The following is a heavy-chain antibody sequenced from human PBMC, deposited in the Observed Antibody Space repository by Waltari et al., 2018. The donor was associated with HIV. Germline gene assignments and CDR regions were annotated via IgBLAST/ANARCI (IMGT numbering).Heavy chain of an antibody. Sequence: QVQLQQWGAGLLKPSDTLSLTCAVYNSSFSDYYWTWIRQFPGKRLEWIGEINHRGSKDYNPSLKSRVTMSSDMSKMQFSMRLKSVVAADTALYFCAGGRDSREQRLVAGFDFWGRGTLVTVSS. CDR3: AGGRDSREQRLVAGFDF. CDR1: NSSFSDYY. CDR2: INHRGSK. V-gene: IGHV4-34*02. D-gene: IGHD2-8*02. J-gene: IGHJ4*02.